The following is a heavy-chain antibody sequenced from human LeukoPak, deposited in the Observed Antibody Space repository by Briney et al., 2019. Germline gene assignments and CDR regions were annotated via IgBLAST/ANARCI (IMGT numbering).Heavy chain of an antibody. Sequence: PGGSLRLSCAASGFTFSSYSMNWVRQAPGKGLEWVSSISSSSSYIYYADSVKGRFTISRDNAKNSLYLQMNSLRAEDTAVYYCAKTVEDTTFFNYWGQGTLVTVSS. CDR1: GFTFSSYS. J-gene: IGHJ4*02. CDR3: AKTVEDTTFFNY. D-gene: IGHD1-14*01. CDR2: ISSSSSYI. V-gene: IGHV3-21*01.